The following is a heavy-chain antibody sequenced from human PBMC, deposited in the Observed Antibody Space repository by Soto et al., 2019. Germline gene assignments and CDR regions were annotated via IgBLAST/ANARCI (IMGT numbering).Heavy chain of an antibody. Sequence: PSETLSLTCTVSGGSISSGDHYWSWIRQPPGKGLEWMGYIYHSGSAHYNPSLNSRVTISIDTSTNRFSLNLTSVTAADSAVYFCARLRWETENNWFDPWGQGALVTVSS. CDR3: ARLRWETENNWFDP. J-gene: IGHJ5*02. V-gene: IGHV4-30-4*01. CDR1: GGSISSGDHY. CDR2: IYHSGSA. D-gene: IGHD4-17*01.